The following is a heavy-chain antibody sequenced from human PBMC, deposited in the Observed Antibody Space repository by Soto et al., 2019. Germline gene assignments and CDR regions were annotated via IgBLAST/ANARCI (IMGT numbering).Heavy chain of an antibody. CDR1: GGSISSSSYY. CDR3: ARLQDIVLVVYAIGGENWFDP. D-gene: IGHD2-8*01. J-gene: IGHJ5*02. CDR2: IYYSGST. Sequence: SETLSLTCTVSGGSISSSSYYWGWIRQPPGKGLEWIGSIYYSGSTYYNPSLKSRVTISVDTSKNQFSLKLSSVTAADTAVYYCARLQDIVLVVYAIGGENWFDPWGQGTLVTVSS. V-gene: IGHV4-39*01.